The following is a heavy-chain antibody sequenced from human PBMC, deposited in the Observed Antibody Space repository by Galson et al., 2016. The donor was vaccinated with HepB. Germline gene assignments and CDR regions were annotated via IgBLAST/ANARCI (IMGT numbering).Heavy chain of an antibody. CDR3: VTSLLIMVYAPYFNS. V-gene: IGHV1-69*13. CDR2: IIPVFGAS. Sequence: SVKVSCKASEGTFTNYAISWVRQAPGRGLEWMGGIIPVFGASNDAQKFQDRITITADESTSTAYMELSSLRSEDTAVYYCVTSLLIMVYAPYFNSWGQGTLVTVSS. D-gene: IGHD2-8*01. J-gene: IGHJ4*02. CDR1: EGTFTNYA.